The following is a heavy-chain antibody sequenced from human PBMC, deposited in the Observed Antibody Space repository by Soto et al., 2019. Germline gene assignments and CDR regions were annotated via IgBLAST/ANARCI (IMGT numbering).Heavy chain of an antibody. Sequence: GGSLRLSCVGSGFTFSSYAMAWVRQPPGKGLEWVSGISRSGDFKFYANSARGRSTISRDNYMNTLWLQMNSLRAEDTALYFCVKYTVTEDLGEHWGQGTRVTVSS. CDR2: ISRSGDFK. V-gene: IGHV3-23*01. J-gene: IGHJ1*01. CDR1: GFTFSSYA. CDR3: VKYTVTEDLGEH. D-gene: IGHD4-17*01.